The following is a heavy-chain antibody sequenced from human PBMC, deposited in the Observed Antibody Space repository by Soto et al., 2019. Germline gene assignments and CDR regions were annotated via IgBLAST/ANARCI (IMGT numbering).Heavy chain of an antibody. V-gene: IGHV3-48*03. CDR2: ISGSGTTI. CDR3: AREVTVFGLIIPTPMDV. J-gene: IGHJ6*02. Sequence: GGSVRLSCAASGFTFGGYEMNWVRQAPGKGLEWISYISGSGTTIYYADSVKGRFTISRDNAKKSLYLQMNSLRAEDTAVYYCAREVTVFGLIIPTPMDVWGQGTTVTVSS. D-gene: IGHD3-3*01. CDR1: GFTFGGYE.